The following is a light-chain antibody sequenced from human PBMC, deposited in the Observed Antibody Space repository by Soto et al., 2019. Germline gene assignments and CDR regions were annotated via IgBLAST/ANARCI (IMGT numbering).Light chain of an antibody. Sequence: DIVMTQSPDSLALSLGERATINCKSSESFLYSSNNKNSVAWYQQKPGQPPQLIXYWAYTRESGVPDRFSGSGSGTEYTLTISRLRSEDFAVYYCQQYDTWPSITFGQGTRLEIK. V-gene: IGKV4-1*01. J-gene: IGKJ5*01. CDR3: QQYDTWPSIT. CDR1: ESFLYSSNNKNS. CDR2: WAY.